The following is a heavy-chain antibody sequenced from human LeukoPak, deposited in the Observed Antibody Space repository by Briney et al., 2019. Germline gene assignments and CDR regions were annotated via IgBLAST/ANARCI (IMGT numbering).Heavy chain of an antibody. CDR3: ARDLYRSSFDY. V-gene: IGHV3-33*08. D-gene: IGHD6-13*01. J-gene: IGHJ4*02. CDR2: MWSDGSSE. CDR1: GFTFSSYG. Sequence: GGSLRLSCTASGFTFSSYGMHWVRQAPGKGLEWVAVMWSDGSSEYYGDSVKGRFTISRDDSKNTVYLQMNSLRAEDTAVYYCARDLYRSSFDYWGQGTLVTASS.